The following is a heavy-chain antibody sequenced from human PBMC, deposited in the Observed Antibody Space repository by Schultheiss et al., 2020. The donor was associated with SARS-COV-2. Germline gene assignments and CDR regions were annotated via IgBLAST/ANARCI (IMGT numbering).Heavy chain of an antibody. CDR1: GFTVSSNY. D-gene: IGHD1-14*01. CDR2: INSDGSST. V-gene: IGHV3-74*01. CDR3: ARGINYYYGMDV. J-gene: IGHJ6*02. Sequence: GESLKISCAASGFTVSSNYMSWVRQAPGKGLVWVSRINSDGSSTNYADSVKGRFTISRDNAKNTLYLQMNSLRAEDTAVYYCARGINYYYGMDVWGQGTTVTVSS.